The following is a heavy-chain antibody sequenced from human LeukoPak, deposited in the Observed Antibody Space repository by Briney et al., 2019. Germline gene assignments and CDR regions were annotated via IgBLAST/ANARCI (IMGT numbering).Heavy chain of an antibody. Sequence: SETLSLTCTVSGASISSYYWSWIRQPAGKGLEWIGRIYVSGSTTHNPSLESRVTMSLDTSKNQISLRVSSVTAADTAVYYCARDSGTTGEVKFDPWGQGILVTVSS. CDR2: IYVSGST. CDR3: ARDSGTTGEVKFDP. CDR1: GASISSYY. D-gene: IGHD1-7*01. J-gene: IGHJ5*02. V-gene: IGHV4-4*07.